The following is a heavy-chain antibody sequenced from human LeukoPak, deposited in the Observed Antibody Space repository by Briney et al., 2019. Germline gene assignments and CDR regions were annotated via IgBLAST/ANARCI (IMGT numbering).Heavy chain of an antibody. Sequence: SETLSLTCTVSGGSMSSYYWSWIRQPPGKGLEWIGYSYYTGSTNYNPSLKSRVTISVDTSKNQFSLKLSSVTAADTAVYYCARTSSSGLVGGYYFDYWGQGTLVTVSS. J-gene: IGHJ4*02. CDR2: SYYTGST. CDR1: GGSMSSYY. D-gene: IGHD6-19*01. CDR3: ARTSSSGLVGGYYFDY. V-gene: IGHV4-59*08.